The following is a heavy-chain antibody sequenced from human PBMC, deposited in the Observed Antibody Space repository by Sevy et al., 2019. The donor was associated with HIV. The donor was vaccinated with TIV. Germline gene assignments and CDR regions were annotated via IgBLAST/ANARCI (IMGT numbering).Heavy chain of an antibody. D-gene: IGHD1-7*01. CDR1: GGSISSYY. CDR3: ARHVGEYNWNYDAFDI. J-gene: IGHJ3*02. Sequence: SDILSLTCTVSGGSISSYYWSWIRQPPGKGLEWIGYIYYSGSTTYNPSLKSRVTISVDTFKNQFSLKLSSVTAADTAVYYCARHVGEYNWNYDAFDIWGQGTMVTVSS. V-gene: IGHV4-59*08. CDR2: IYYSGST.